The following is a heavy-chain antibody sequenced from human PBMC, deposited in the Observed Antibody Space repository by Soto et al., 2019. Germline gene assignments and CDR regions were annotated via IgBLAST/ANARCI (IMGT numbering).Heavy chain of an antibody. CDR2: INHSGST. J-gene: IGHJ6*02. CDR3: AREAVVVAPTGYGMDV. Sequence: SETLSLTCAVYGGSFSGYYWIWIRQPPGKGLEWIGEINHSGSTNYNPSLKSRVTISVDTSKNQFSLKLSSVTAADTAVYYCAREAVVVAPTGYGMDVWGQGTTVTVSS. CDR1: GGSFSGYY. V-gene: IGHV4-34*01. D-gene: IGHD2-15*01.